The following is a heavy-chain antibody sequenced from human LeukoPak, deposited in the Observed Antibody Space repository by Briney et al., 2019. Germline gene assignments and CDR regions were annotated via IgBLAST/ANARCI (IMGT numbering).Heavy chain of an antibody. CDR1: GDSISSYY. CDR3: ARVVEKTYYDSSGYFDY. Sequence: SETLSLTCTVSGDSISSYYWSWIRQPAGKGLEWIGRIYGDGSTDYNPSLKSRVTMSVDTSKNQFSLNLSSVTAADTAVYYCARVVEKTYYDSSGYFDYWGQGTLVTVSS. V-gene: IGHV4-4*07. CDR2: IYGDGST. D-gene: IGHD3-22*01. J-gene: IGHJ4*02.